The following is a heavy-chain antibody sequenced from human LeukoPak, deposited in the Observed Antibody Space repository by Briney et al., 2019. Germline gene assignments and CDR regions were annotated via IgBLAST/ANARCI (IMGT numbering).Heavy chain of an antibody. Sequence: ASVKVSCKASGYTFTGCYMHWVRQAPGQGLEWMGWINPNSGGTNYAQKFQGRVTMTRDTSISTAYMELSRLRSDDTAVYYCARESRQWIQPYFDYWGQGTLVTVSS. V-gene: IGHV1-2*02. J-gene: IGHJ4*02. D-gene: IGHD5-18*01. CDR2: INPNSGGT. CDR1: GYTFTGCY. CDR3: ARESRQWIQPYFDY.